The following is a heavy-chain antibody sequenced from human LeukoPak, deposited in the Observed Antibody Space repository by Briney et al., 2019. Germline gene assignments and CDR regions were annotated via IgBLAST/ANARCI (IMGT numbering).Heavy chain of an antibody. D-gene: IGHD3-3*01. V-gene: IGHV1-2*02. J-gene: IGHJ6*03. Sequence: GASVKVSCKASGYTFTGYYMRWVRQAPGQGLEWMGWINPNSGGTNYAQKFQGRVTMTRDTSISTAYMELSRLRSDDTAVYYCARASGVVEVYMDVWGNGTTVTVSS. CDR2: INPNSGGT. CDR1: GYTFTGYY. CDR3: ARASGVVEVYMDV.